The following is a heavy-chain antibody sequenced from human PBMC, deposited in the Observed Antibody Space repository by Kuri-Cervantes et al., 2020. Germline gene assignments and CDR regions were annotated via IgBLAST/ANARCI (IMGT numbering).Heavy chain of an antibody. V-gene: IGHV3-13*01. CDR2: IGTAGDT. D-gene: IGHD5-18*01. CDR1: GFTFSSYD. J-gene: IGHJ4*02. Sequence: GESLKISCAASGFTFSSYDMHWVRQATGKGLEWVSAIGTAGDTYYPGSVKGRFTISRDNSKNTLYLQMNSLRAEDTAVYYCARDSDSSFDYWGQGTRVTVSS. CDR3: ARDSDSSFDY.